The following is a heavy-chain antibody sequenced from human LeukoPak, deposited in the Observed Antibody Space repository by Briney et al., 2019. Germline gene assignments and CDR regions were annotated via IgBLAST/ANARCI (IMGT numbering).Heavy chain of an antibody. CDR1: GFTFSDHY. Sequence: GGSLRLSCAASGFTFSDHYMDWVRQAPGKGLEWVGRTRNKANSYTTEYAASVKGRFTISRDDSKNSLYLQMNSLKTEDTAVYYCARFRVRGRDYYYGMDVWGQGTTVTVSS. D-gene: IGHD3-10*01. J-gene: IGHJ6*02. V-gene: IGHV3-72*01. CDR2: TRNKANSYTT. CDR3: ARFRVRGRDYYYGMDV.